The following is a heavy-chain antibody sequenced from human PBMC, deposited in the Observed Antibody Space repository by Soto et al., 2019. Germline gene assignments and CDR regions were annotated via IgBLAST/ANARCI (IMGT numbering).Heavy chain of an antibody. CDR1: GGSFSGYF. CDR3: ARGSSTARWILQH. Sequence: PSETLSLTCAVSGGSFSGYFWSWIRQPPGKGLEWIGEIIPSGGTNYNPSLKSRVTISVDTSKNQFSLKLTSVTAADTGVYYCARGSSTARWILQHWGQS. CDR2: IIPSGGT. J-gene: IGHJ1*01. V-gene: IGHV4-34*01. D-gene: IGHD2-21*02.